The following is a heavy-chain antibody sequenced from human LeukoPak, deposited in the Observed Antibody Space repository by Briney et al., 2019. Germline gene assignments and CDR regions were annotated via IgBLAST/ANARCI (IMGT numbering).Heavy chain of an antibody. CDR3: AREAGIAAAVDY. CDR1: GFTFSSYS. V-gene: IGHV3-21*01. CDR2: ISSSSYI. D-gene: IGHD6-13*01. Sequence: PGGSLRLSCAASGFTFSSYSTNWVRQAPGKGLEWVSSISSSSYIYYADSVKGRFTISRDNAKNSLYLQMNSLRAEDTAVYYCAREAGIAAAVDYWGQGTLVTVSS. J-gene: IGHJ4*02.